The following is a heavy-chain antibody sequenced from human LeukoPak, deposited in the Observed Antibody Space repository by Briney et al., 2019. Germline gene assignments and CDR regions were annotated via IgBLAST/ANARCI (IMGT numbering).Heavy chain of an antibody. Sequence: SETLSLTCIVSGDSIRSYYLNWIRQAPGKALEWIGHIHNNGDIAYNFSLKSRVTISMDTSKNQFSLKLSSVTAADTAVYYCGRWGYFDSGNYFVVDYWGQGTVVTVSS. CDR2: IHNNGDI. CDR3: GRWGYFDSGNYFVVDY. D-gene: IGHD3-22*01. V-gene: IGHV4-59*01. CDR1: GDSIRSYY. J-gene: IGHJ4*02.